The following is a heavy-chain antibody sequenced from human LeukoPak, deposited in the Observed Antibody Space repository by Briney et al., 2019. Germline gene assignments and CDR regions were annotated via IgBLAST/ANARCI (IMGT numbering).Heavy chain of an antibody. V-gene: IGHV1-2*02. D-gene: IGHD3-22*01. CDR3: ARGSDYYDSSGYYSDY. CDR2: INPNSGGT. J-gene: IGHJ4*02. Sequence: ASVKVSCKASGYTFTGYYMLWVRQAPGQGLEWMGWINPNSGGTNYAQKFQGRVTMTRDTSISTAYMELSRLRSDDTAVYYCARGSDYYDSSGYYSDYWGQGTLVTVSS. CDR1: GYTFTGYY.